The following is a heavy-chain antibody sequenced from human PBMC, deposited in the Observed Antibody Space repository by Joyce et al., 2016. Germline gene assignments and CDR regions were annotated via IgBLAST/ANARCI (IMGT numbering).Heavy chain of an antibody. J-gene: IGHJ4*02. D-gene: IGHD3-22*01. CDR1: GFIFSSYG. CDR3: VPTYVMIGGYFDY. CDR2: IANDGSNE. Sequence: QVQLVESGGGVVQPGRSLRLSWAASGFIFSSYGMHWVRQAPGKGLEWVSVIANDGSNEYNTDSVKYQFARSRDNSKNSLYLQMNSLRAEETAVYYCVPTYVMIGGYFDYWGQGTLVTVSS. V-gene: IGHV3-30*03.